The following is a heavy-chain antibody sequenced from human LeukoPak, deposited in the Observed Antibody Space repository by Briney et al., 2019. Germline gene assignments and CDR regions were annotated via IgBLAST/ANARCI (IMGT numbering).Heavy chain of an antibody. CDR1: GFTVSSTY. CDR3: ARGLVEMATIYFDY. D-gene: IGHD5-24*01. Sequence: GGSLRLSCAASGFTVSSTYMSWARQAPGKGLEWVAVIFSGGSTYYTDSVKGRFTISRDTSKNTLYLQMNSLRVEDTAVYYCARGLVEMATIYFDYWGQGTLVTVSS. J-gene: IGHJ4*02. CDR2: IFSGGST. V-gene: IGHV3-66*01.